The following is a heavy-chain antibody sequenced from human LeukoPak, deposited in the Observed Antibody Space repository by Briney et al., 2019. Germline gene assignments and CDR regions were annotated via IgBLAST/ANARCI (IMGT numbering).Heavy chain of an antibody. CDR3: ARARDHDAFDI. CDR1: GGTFSSYT. J-gene: IGHJ3*02. Sequence: GASVKVSCKASGGTFSSYTISWVRQAPGQGLEWRGRIIPILGIANYAQKFQGRVTITADKSPSTAYMELSGLSSEDRAVYYCARARDHDAFDIWGQGTMVSVSS. V-gene: IGHV1-69*02. CDR2: IIPILGIA.